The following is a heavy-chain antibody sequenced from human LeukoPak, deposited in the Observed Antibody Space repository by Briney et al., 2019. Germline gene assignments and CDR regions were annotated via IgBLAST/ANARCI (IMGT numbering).Heavy chain of an antibody. CDR2: ISAYNGNT. CDR3: ARTPPYTVYISYYGMDV. Sequence: ASVKVSRKASGYTFTSYGISWVRQAPGQGLEWMGWISAYNGNTNYAQKLQGRVTMTTDTSTSTAYMELRSLRSDDTAVYYCARTPPYTVYISYYGMDVWGQGTTVTVSS. D-gene: IGHD2-2*02. V-gene: IGHV1-18*01. J-gene: IGHJ6*02. CDR1: GYTFTSYG.